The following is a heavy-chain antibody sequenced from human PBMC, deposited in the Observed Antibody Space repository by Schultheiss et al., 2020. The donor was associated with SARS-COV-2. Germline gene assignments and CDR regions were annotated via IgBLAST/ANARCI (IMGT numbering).Heavy chain of an antibody. Sequence: GGSLRLSCAASGFIFSDHYMDWVRQAPGEGLVWVSRMNPSAGDIKYADSVRGRFTISRDNSKNTLYLLMNSLRADDTAVYYCARDGFDGALDGLDIWGQGTLVTVSS. D-gene: IGHD5-12*01. V-gene: IGHV3-69-1*01. CDR3: ARDGFDGALDGLDI. J-gene: IGHJ1*01. CDR2: MNPSAGDI. CDR1: GFIFSDHY.